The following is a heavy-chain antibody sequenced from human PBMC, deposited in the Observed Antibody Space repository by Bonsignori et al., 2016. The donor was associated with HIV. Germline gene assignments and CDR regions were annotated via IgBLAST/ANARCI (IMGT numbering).Heavy chain of an antibody. D-gene: IGHD1-26*01. CDR1: GGSFSNFA. CDR2: IIPIVASA. Sequence: QVQVVQSGAEVKKPGSSVKISCKASGGSFSNFAINWMRQAPGQGLEWIGGIIPIVASATYAQTLKGRVTITADKSTGTAYMELTSVRSEDTAIYYCATFGXGTSGSYHPFNYWGQGT. CDR3: ATFGXGTSGSYHPFNY. J-gene: IGHJ4*02. V-gene: IGHV1-69*14.